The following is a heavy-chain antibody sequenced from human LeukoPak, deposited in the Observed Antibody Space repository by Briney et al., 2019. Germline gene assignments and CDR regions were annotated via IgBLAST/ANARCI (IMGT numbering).Heavy chain of an antibody. CDR1: GYTFTSYG. Sequence: ASVKVSCKASGYTFTSYGISWVRQAPGHGLEWMGWISAYNGNTNYAQKLQGRVTMTTDTSTSTAYMELRSLRSDDTAVYYCARLDYYVSSAYYGGEGFDYWGQGTLVTVSS. V-gene: IGHV1-18*01. CDR3: ARLDYYVSSAYYGGEGFDY. J-gene: IGHJ4*02. CDR2: ISAYNGNT. D-gene: IGHD3-22*01.